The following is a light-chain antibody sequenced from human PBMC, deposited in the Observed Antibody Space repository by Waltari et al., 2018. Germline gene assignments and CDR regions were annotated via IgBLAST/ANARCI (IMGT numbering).Light chain of an antibody. CDR1: SSDVGGYNY. CDR2: DVS. V-gene: IGLV2-11*01. Sequence: QSALTQPRSVSGSPGPSVTISCPGTSSDVGGYNYVPWYQQHPGKAPKLMIYDVSKRPSGVPDRFSGSKSGNTASLTISGLQAEDEADYHCCSYAGSYTLVFGGGTRLTVL. J-gene: IGLJ2*01. CDR3: CSYAGSYTLV.